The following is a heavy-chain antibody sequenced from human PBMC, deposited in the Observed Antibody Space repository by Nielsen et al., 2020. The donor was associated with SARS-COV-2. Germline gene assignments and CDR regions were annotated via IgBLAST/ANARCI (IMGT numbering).Heavy chain of an antibody. D-gene: IGHD2-21*01. Sequence: GESLKISCAASGFTFSNYAMSWVRQAPGKGLVWVSGIGPSDGRTYYEDSVKGRFTISRDNSKNTLYLQMNGLRAEDTALYYCARHEAAIEVPTNWFDSWGQGTLVTVSS. J-gene: IGHJ5*01. CDR2: IGPSDGRT. CDR3: ARHEAAIEVPTNWFDS. V-gene: IGHV3-23*01. CDR1: GFTFSNYA.